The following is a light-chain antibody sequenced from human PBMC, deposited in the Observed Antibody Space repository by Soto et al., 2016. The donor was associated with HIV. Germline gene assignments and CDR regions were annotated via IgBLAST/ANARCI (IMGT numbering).Light chain of an antibody. V-gene: IGLV3-25*03. CDR1: TLPKQY. CDR2: KDS. Sequence: SYELTQPPSVSVSPGQTARITCSGDTLPKQYVYWYQQRPGQAPVLMIYKDSERSSGTPERFSGSSSGTTVTLTISGVQAEDEADYYCQSIDSSNTYVIFGGGTKLTVL. J-gene: IGLJ2*01. CDR3: QSIDSSNTYVI.